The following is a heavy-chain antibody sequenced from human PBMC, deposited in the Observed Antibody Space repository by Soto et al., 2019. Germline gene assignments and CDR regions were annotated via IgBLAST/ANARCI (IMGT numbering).Heavy chain of an antibody. CDR3: ARVFAAAGTRHWFDP. CDR1: GYSFTSYW. D-gene: IGHD6-13*01. CDR2: IDPSDSYT. V-gene: IGHV5-10-1*01. Sequence: EVQLVQSGAEVKKPGESLRISCKGSGYSFTSYWISWVRQMPGKGLEWMGRIDPSDSYTNYSPSFQGHVTISADKSISTAYLQWSSLKASDTAVYYCARVFAAAGTRHWFDPWGQGTLVTVSS. J-gene: IGHJ5*02.